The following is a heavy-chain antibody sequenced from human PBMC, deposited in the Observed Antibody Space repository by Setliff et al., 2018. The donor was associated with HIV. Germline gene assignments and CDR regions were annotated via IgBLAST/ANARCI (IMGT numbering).Heavy chain of an antibody. Sequence: PSETLSLTCAVSGGSISSSNWWSWVRQPPGKGLEWIGEIYHSGSTNYNPSLKSRVTISVDKSKNQFPLKLSSVTAADTAVYYCARGVAVAATHDAFDIWGQGTMVTVSS. D-gene: IGHD6-19*01. CDR2: IYHSGST. V-gene: IGHV4-4*02. J-gene: IGHJ3*02. CDR3: ARGVAVAATHDAFDI. CDR1: GGSISSSNW.